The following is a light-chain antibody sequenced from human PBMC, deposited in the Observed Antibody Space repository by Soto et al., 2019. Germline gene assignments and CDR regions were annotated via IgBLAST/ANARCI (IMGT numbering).Light chain of an antibody. Sequence: QSVLTQPPSASGPPGQTVTISCSGSNSNIGGNPVSWYQVLPGAAPKLLIYNNDQRPSGVPDRLSGSKSGTSASLAISGLQSDDEADYFCASWDDSLNARLFGGGTKLTVL. V-gene: IGLV1-44*01. CDR2: NND. CDR3: ASWDDSLNARL. CDR1: NSNIGGNP. J-gene: IGLJ3*02.